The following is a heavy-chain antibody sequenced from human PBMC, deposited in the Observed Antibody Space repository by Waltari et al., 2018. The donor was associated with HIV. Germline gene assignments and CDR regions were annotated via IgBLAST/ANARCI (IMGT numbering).Heavy chain of an antibody. CDR1: GNSFRSHGIARVRMLPRLRPG. Sequence: EVHVVQSGAPVQKSGESLKIPCQLSGNSFRSHGIARVRMLPRLRPGWAGGASSPGKGLEWMGIIYPGDSDSVYSPSVKGQVTISVDRAINTAYLQWSSLKASDTAMYFCARRIGDYRSAFDIWGQGTLVTV. CDR3: ARRIGDYRSAFDI. J-gene: IGHJ3*02. V-gene: IGHV5-51*01. CDR2: IYPGDSDS. D-gene: IGHD4-17*01.